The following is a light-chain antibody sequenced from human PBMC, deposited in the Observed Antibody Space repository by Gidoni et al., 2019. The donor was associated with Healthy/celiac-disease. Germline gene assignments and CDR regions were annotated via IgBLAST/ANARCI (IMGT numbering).Light chain of an antibody. CDR1: QSISSW. V-gene: IGKV1-5*01. CDR2: DAS. CDR3: QQYNSYLLT. J-gene: IGKJ4*01. Sequence: DIQITQSPSTLSASVGDRVTITCRASQSISSWLAWYQQKPGKAPKLLIYDASSLESGVPSRVSGSVSGTEFTLTISSLQPDDFATYYCQQYNSYLLTFGGGTKVEIK.